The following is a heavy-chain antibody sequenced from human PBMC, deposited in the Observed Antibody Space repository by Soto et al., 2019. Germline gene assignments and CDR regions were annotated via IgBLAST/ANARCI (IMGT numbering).Heavy chain of an antibody. J-gene: IGHJ4*02. V-gene: IGHV3-30-3*01. Sequence: QVQLVESGGGVVQPGRSLRLSCEASGFTFSSYAMHWVRQAPGKGLEWVAVISYDGSNKYYADSVKGRFTISRDNSKNTLYLQMNSLRAEDTAVYYCARGYYWHDYWGQGTLVTVSS. D-gene: IGHD1-20*01. CDR1: GFTFSSYA. CDR2: ISYDGSNK. CDR3: ARGYYWHDY.